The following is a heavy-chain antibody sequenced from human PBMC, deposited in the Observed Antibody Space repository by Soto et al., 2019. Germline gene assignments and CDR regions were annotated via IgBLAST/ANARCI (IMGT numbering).Heavy chain of an antibody. V-gene: IGHV3-30*02. CDR2: IPYDGSNK. J-gene: IGHJ4*02. D-gene: IGHD6-13*01. Sequence: PGASVRLSCASSGFTFSSSGISWAGLAPGKELQSLPDIPYDGSNKYYADSVKGRFTISRDDSKNTLYLQMNSLRGEYTAVYCCAKDRSSSWSIDSWGQGTLVIVSS. CDR1: GFTFSSSG. CDR3: AKDRSSSWSIDS.